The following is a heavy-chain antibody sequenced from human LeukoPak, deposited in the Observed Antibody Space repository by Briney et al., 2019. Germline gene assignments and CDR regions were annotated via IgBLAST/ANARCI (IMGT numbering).Heavy chain of an antibody. D-gene: IGHD6-13*01. J-gene: IGHJ5*02. V-gene: IGHV1-18*01. CDR2: FHIYRGNT. CDR1: VYSSTNYG. Sequence: ASVKVSRKDSVYSSTNYGISWVRQAPGQGLEWMGWFHIYRGNTNYAQKFQGRVTMTTDTSTSTVYMEVRGLRSDDTAMYYCARYVGITVADSFDPWGQGTLVTVSS. CDR3: ARYVGITVADSFDP.